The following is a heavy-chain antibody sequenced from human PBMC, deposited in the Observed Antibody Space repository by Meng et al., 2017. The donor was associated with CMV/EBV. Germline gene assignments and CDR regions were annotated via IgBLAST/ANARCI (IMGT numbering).Heavy chain of an antibody. V-gene: IGHV1-69*05. CDR2: IIPIFGTE. D-gene: IGHD5-12*01. J-gene: IGHJ4*02. CDR1: GGTFSSYA. CDR3: ASGYDYFDS. Sequence: SVKVSCKASGGTFSSYAIRWVRQAPGQGLEWMGGIIPIFGTEKYAQKFQGRVTITTDKSTSTAYMELSSLRSEDTAVYSCASGYDYFDSWGQGTLVTVSS.